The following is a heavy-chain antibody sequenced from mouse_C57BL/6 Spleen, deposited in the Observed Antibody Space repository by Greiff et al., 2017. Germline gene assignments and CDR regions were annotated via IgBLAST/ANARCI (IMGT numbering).Heavy chain of an antibody. J-gene: IGHJ3*01. Sequence: EVQLVESGGGLVKPGGSLKLSCAASGFTFSDYGMHWVRQAPEKGLEWFAYISSGSSTIYYADTVKGRFTISRDNAKNTLFLQMTSLRSEDTAMYYCAREGNCAWFAYWGQGTLVTVSA. D-gene: IGHD2-1*01. CDR3: AREGNCAWFAY. CDR1: GFTFSDYG. CDR2: ISSGSSTI. V-gene: IGHV5-17*01.